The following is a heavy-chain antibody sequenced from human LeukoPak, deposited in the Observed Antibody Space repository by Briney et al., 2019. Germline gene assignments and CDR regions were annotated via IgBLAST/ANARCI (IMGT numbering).Heavy chain of an antibody. D-gene: IGHD6-19*01. Sequence: GGSLRLSCVASGFTFSNYAMSWVRQAPGKGLEWVSSISGSDGSTYYADSVKGRFTISRDNSKNTLYLQMNSLRAEDTAVYYCARGNSSGWYVYFDYWGQGTLVTASS. V-gene: IGHV3-23*01. CDR3: ARGNSSGWYVYFDY. CDR2: ISGSDGST. J-gene: IGHJ4*02. CDR1: GFTFSNYA.